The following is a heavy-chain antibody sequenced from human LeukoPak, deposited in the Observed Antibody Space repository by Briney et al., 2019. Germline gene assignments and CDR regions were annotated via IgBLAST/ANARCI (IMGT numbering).Heavy chain of an antibody. Sequence: ASVKVSCKASGYTFTDYYIHWVRQAPGQGLEWMGWITPKNGGTNYAQKFQGRVIMTGDTSITTAYMELSSLRSDDTAVYYCARGDWGSFKSPDSWGQGTLVTVS. V-gene: IGHV1-2*02. D-gene: IGHD7-27*01. CDR1: GYTFTDYY. CDR3: ARGDWGSFKSPDS. J-gene: IGHJ4*02. CDR2: ITPKNGGT.